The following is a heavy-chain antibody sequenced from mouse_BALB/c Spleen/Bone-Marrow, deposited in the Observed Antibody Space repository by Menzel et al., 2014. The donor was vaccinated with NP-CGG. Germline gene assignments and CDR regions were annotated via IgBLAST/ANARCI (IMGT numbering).Heavy chain of an antibody. CDR3: AREGEDYYAMDY. J-gene: IGHJ4*01. Sequence: EVKLEESGPGLVKPSQSLSLTCSVTGYSITSGYYWNWIRQFPGNKLEWMGYISYDGSNNYNPSLKNRISITRDTSKNQFFLKLNSVTTEDTATYYCAREGEDYYAMDYWGQGTSVTVSS. CDR2: ISYDGSN. CDR1: GYSITSGYY. V-gene: IGHV3-6*02.